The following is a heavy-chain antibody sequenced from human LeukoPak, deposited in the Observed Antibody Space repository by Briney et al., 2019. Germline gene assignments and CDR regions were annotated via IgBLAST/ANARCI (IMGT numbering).Heavy chain of an antibody. CDR1: GYTFTGYY. CDR3: ARVGGSSSWHDFDY. J-gene: IGHJ4*02. V-gene: IGHV1-2*04. CDR2: INPNSGGT. Sequence: ASVKVSCKASGYTFTGYYMHWVRQAPGQGLEWMGWINPNSGGTNYAQKFQGWVTMTRDTSISTAYMELSRLRSDDTAVYYCARVGGSSSWHDFDYWGQGTLVTVSS. D-gene: IGHD6-13*01.